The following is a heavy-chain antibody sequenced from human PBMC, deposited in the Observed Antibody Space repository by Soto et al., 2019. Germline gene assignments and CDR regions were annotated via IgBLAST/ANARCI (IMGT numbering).Heavy chain of an antibody. D-gene: IGHD3-10*01. CDR3: ARGLRGSYFIAY. J-gene: IGHJ4*02. V-gene: IGHV3-11*06. CDR2: ISTNSRYI. Sequence: GGSLRLSCAVSGFNFSYYYMTWIRQAPGKGLEWISYISTNSRYIKYADSIKGRFTISRDNAKSSYLQMNSLRAEDTAIYYCARGLRGSYFIAYWGQGTLVTVSS. CDR1: GFNFSYYY.